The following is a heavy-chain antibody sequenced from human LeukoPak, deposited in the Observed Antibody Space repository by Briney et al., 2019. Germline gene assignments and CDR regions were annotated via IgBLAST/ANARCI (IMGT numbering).Heavy chain of an antibody. J-gene: IGHJ4*02. D-gene: IGHD2-15*01. Sequence: ASVTISCKASGYTFTDNYIQWVRQAPEKGLEWVGRVDPEDGQTFFPEKFQGRVTIMADTSTDTTYLELRSLRSDDTAVYYCATGDYQLLPFESWGQGTLVTVSS. CDR3: ATGDYQLLPFES. CDR2: VDPEDGQT. V-gene: IGHV1-69-2*01. CDR1: GYTFTDNY.